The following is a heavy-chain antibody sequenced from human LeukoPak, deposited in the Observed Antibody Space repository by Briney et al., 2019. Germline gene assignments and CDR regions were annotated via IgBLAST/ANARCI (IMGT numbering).Heavy chain of an antibody. Sequence: PGGSLRLSCAASGFTFSSYAMSWVRQAPGRGLEWVSATSGSGGSTYYADSVKGWFTISRDNSKNTLYLQMNSLRAEDTAVYYCAKDGPPIVVVVAATPGYFDYWGQGTLVTVSS. CDR3: AKDGPPIVVVVAATPGYFDY. CDR1: GFTFSSYA. D-gene: IGHD2-15*01. CDR2: TSGSGGST. V-gene: IGHV3-23*01. J-gene: IGHJ4*02.